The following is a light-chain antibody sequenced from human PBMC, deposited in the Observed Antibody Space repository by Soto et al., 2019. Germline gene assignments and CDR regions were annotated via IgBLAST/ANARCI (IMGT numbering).Light chain of an antibody. J-gene: IGKJ3*01. Sequence: EIVLTQSPGTLSLSPGERATLSCRASQSVSSSYLAWYQQKPGQAPRPLIYGASSRATGIPDRFSGSGSGTAFTLTISRLEPEDFAVYYCQQYGSSLFTFGPGTKVDSK. CDR1: QSVSSSY. CDR3: QQYGSSLFT. CDR2: GAS. V-gene: IGKV3-20*01.